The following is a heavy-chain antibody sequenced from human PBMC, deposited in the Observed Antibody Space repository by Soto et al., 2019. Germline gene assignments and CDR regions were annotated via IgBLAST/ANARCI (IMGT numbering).Heavy chain of an antibody. CDR2: IKHSGST. V-gene: IGHV4-34*01. J-gene: IGHJ6*02. D-gene: IGHD5-18*01. CDR1: GGSFSGYY. CDR3: ARGGTAMVFGLYYYGMDV. Sequence: ASETLSLTCAVYGGSFSGYYWSWIRQPPGKGLEWIGEIKHSGSTNYNPSLKSRVTISVDTSKNQFSLKLSSVTAADTAVYYCARGGTAMVFGLYYYGMDVWGQGTTVTVSS.